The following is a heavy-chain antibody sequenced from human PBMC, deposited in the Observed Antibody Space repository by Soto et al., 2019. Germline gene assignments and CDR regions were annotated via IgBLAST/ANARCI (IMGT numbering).Heavy chain of an antibody. V-gene: IGHV1-3*01. CDR3: ARVPTMIVVDYFDY. CDR2: INAGNGNT. J-gene: IGHJ4*02. D-gene: IGHD3-22*01. Sequence: ASVKVSCKASGYTFSTYAMHWVRQAPGQSLEWMGWINAGNGNTKYSQKFQGRVTITRDTSASTAYMELSSLRSEDTAVYYCARVPTMIVVDYFDYRGQGTLVTVSS. CDR1: GYTFSTYA.